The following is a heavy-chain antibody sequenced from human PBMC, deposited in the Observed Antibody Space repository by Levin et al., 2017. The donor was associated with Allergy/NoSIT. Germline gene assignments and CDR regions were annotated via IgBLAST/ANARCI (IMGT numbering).Heavy chain of an antibody. CDR3: AKDHSLWFGDYFDY. V-gene: IGHV3-30*18. Sequence: GESLKISCAASGFTFSNYGIHWVRQAPGKGLEWVAVISYDGSNKYYADSVKGRFTISRDNSKNTLYLRMNSLRAEDTAVYYCAKDHSLWFGDYFDYWGQGTLVTVSS. J-gene: IGHJ4*02. D-gene: IGHD3-10*01. CDR1: GFTFSNYG. CDR2: ISYDGSNK.